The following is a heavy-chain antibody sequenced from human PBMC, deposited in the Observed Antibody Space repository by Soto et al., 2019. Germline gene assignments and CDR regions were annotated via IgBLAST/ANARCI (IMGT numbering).Heavy chain of an antibody. CDR3: ARDHGYDYYYYYGMDV. V-gene: IGHV1-18*01. CDR1: GYTFTSYG. CDR2: ISAYNGNT. D-gene: IGHD5-12*01. J-gene: IGHJ6*02. Sequence: GASVKVSCKASGYTFTSYGISWVRQAPGQGLEWMGWISAYNGNTNYAQKLQGRVTMTTDTSTSTAYMELRSLRSDDTAVYYCARDHGYDYYYYYGMDVWGQGTTVTVSS.